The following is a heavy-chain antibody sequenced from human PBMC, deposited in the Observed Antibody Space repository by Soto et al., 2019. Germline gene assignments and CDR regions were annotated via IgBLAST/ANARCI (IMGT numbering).Heavy chain of an antibody. J-gene: IGHJ5*02. CDR1: GFTFSDAW. V-gene: IGHV3-15*07. CDR3: ARDSSYYDSSGYLFWFDP. D-gene: IGHD3-22*01. Sequence: GGSLRLSCAASGFTFSDAWINWVRQVPGKGLEWVGRIKSKVDGGTTDFAAPVKGRFAISRDDSKNMVFMQMNSLKTEDTAVYYCARDSSYYDSSGYLFWFDPWGQGTLVTVSS. CDR2: IKSKVDGGTT.